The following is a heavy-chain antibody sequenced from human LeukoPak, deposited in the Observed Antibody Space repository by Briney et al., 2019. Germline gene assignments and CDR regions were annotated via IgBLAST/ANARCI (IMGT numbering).Heavy chain of an antibody. J-gene: IGHJ3*02. CDR2: IYHSGST. Sequence: PSETLSLTCTVSGGSISSGGYYWSWIRQPPGKGLEWIGYIYHSGSTYYNPSLKSRVTISVDRSKNQFSLKLSSVTAADTAVYYCARNPPAAMGEGAFDIWGQGTMVTVSS. CDR1: GGSISSGGYY. V-gene: IGHV4-30-2*01. D-gene: IGHD2-2*01. CDR3: ARNPPAAMGEGAFDI.